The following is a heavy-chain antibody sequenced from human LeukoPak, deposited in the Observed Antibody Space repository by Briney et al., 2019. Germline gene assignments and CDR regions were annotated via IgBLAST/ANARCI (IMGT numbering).Heavy chain of an antibody. D-gene: IGHD6-19*01. Sequence: GGSLRLSCAASGFTFSSYAMSWVRQAPGKGLEWVSAISGSGGSTYYADSVKGRFTISRDNAKNSLYLQMNSLRAEDTAVYYCARDQDSSGWYNAFDIWGQGTMVTVSS. CDR1: GFTFSSYA. J-gene: IGHJ3*02. CDR2: ISGSGGST. V-gene: IGHV3-23*01. CDR3: ARDQDSSGWYNAFDI.